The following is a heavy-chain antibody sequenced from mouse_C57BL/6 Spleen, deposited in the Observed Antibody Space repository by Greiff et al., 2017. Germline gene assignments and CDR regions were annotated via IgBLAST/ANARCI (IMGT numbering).Heavy chain of an antibody. V-gene: IGHV1-64*01. CDR1: GYTFTSYW. Sequence: QVQLQQPGAELVKPGASVKLSCKASGYTFTSYWMHWVKQRPGQGLEWIGMIHPNSGSTNYNEKFKSKATLTVDKSSSTAYMQLSSLTSEDSAVYYGARAQATPSYYFDYWGQGTTLTVSS. D-gene: IGHD3-2*02. CDR2: IHPNSGST. J-gene: IGHJ2*01. CDR3: ARAQATPSYYFDY.